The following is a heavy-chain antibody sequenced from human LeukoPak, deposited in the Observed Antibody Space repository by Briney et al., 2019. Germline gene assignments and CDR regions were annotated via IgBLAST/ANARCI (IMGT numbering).Heavy chain of an antibody. CDR2: IKSKTDGGTT. D-gene: IGHD3-22*01. J-gene: IGHJ4*02. Sequence: GGSLRLSCAASGFTFSNAWMSWVRQAPGKGLEWVGRIKSKTDGGTTDYAAPVKGRLTISRDDSKNTLYLQMNSLKTEDTAVYSCTTDRDSYDSSGYAYFDYWGQGTRVTVSS. CDR3: TTDRDSYDSSGYAYFDY. CDR1: GFTFSNAW. V-gene: IGHV3-15*01.